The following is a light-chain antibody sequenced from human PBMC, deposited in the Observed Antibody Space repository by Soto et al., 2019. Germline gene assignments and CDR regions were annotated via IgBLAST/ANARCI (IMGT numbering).Light chain of an antibody. CDR3: QQYNSGSPWT. CDR1: QSIGTW. V-gene: IGKV1-5*03. CDR2: KAS. J-gene: IGKJ1*01. Sequence: DIQMNQSPSTLSASVSDRVTITCRASQSIGTWLAWYQQQPGKAPRLLIYKASSLESGVPSRFSGSASGTEFTLTISSLQPDDFVTYYCQQYNSGSPWTFGQGTKVDVK.